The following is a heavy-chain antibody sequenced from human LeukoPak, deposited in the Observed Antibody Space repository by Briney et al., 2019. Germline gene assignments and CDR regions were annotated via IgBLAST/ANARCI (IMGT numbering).Heavy chain of an antibody. CDR2: IYDSGTT. D-gene: IGHD1-26*01. CDR1: RGSIKTFF. CDR3: ARSGGNYYDTNAFDI. J-gene: IGHJ3*02. V-gene: IGHV4-59*08. Sequence: SETLSPTCPVSRGSIKTFFWSWIRQSPGKGLEWIGYIYDSGTTKYNPSLKSRVTISVDTSKNQFSLKLSSVTAADTAVYYCARSGGNYYDTNAFDIEYRGTMVTVSS.